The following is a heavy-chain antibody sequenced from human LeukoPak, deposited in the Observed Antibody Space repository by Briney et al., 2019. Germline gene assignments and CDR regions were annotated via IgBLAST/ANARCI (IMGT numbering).Heavy chain of an antibody. CDR1: GFTFSSYW. V-gene: IGHV3-74*01. Sequence: GGSLRLSRAASGFTFSSYWMHWVRQAPGKGLVWVSRINSDGSSTNYADSVKGRFTISRDNAKNTLYLQMNSLRAEDTAVYYCAKGRGWEASYYYYYMDVWGKGTTVTISS. D-gene: IGHD1-26*01. CDR3: AKGRGWEASYYYYYMDV. J-gene: IGHJ6*03. CDR2: INSDGSST.